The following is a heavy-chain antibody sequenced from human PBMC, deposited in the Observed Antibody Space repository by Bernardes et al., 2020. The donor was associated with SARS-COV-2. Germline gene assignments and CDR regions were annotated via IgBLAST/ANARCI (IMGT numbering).Heavy chain of an antibody. D-gene: IGHD3-3*01. J-gene: IGHJ6*02. CDR2: INPNSGGT. CDR3: ARAGRGVREWRDYYYYYGMDV. CDR1: GYTFTGYY. V-gene: IGHV1-2*04. Sequence: ASVKVSCKASGYTFTGYYMHWVRQAPGQGLEWMGWINPNSGGTNYAQKFQGWVTMTRDTSISTAYIELSRLRSDDTAVYYCARAGRGVREWRDYYYYYGMDVGSQGTTVTVSS.